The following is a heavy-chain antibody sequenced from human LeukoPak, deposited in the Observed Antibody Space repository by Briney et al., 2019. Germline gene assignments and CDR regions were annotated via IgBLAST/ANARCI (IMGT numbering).Heavy chain of an antibody. CDR1: GYTFTGYY. D-gene: IGHD2-2*01. Sequence: ASVKVSCKASGYTFTGYYMHWVRQAPGQGLEWMGWINPNSGGTNYAQKFQGWVTMTRDTSISTAYMELSRLRSDDTAVYYCARDSRTYPYYFDYWGQGTLVTVSS. V-gene: IGHV1-2*04. CDR2: INPNSGGT. CDR3: ARDSRTYPYYFDY. J-gene: IGHJ4*02.